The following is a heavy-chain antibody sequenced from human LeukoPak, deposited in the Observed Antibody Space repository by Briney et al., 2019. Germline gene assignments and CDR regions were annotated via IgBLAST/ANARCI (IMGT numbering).Heavy chain of an antibody. D-gene: IGHD6-13*01. CDR2: ISTSSSTI. V-gene: IGHV3-48*02. CDR3: ARDSSSFYGIDY. CDR1: GFTFSRYN. J-gene: IGHJ4*02. Sequence: PGGSLRLSCAASGFTFSRYNMNWVCQAPGKGLEWVSYISTSSSTIYYADSVKGRLTISRDNAKNSLYLQLNSLRDDDTAVYYCARDSSSFYGIDYWGQGTLVTVSS.